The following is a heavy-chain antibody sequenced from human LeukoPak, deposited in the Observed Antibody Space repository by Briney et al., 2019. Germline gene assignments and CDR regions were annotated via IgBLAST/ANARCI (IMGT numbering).Heavy chain of an antibody. CDR1: GFAFSSYW. V-gene: IGHV3-7*01. Sequence: GGSLRLSCAASGFAFSSYWMSWVRQAPGKGLEWVANIKQDGSEKYYVDSVKGRFTISRDNAKNSLYLQVNSLRAEDTAVYYCATADDDFWSAPLIDYWGQGTLVTVSS. D-gene: IGHD3-3*01. CDR3: ATADDDFWSAPLIDY. J-gene: IGHJ4*02. CDR2: IKQDGSEK.